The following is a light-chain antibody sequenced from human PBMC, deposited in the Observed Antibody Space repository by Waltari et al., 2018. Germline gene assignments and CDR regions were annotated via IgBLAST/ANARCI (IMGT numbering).Light chain of an antibody. CDR3: CSYVGSSTCV. CDR2: EVR. J-gene: IGLJ3*02. V-gene: IGLV2-23*02. CDR1: SSDVGTYNL. Sequence: QSALTQPASVSGSPGQSITISCTGTSSDVGTYNLFSWYHHHPDNSPKLMIYEVRQRPSGISNRFSRSESGNTASLTISGLQAEDEADYYCCSYVGSSTCVFGGGTKLTVL.